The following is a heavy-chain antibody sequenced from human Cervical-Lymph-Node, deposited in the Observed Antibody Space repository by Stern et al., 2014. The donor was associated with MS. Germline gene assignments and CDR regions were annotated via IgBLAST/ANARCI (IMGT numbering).Heavy chain of an antibody. Sequence: VQLVQSGGGLVQPGRSLRLSCAASGFPFDDHAMHWVRQAPGKGLEWVSGISWNSGGIAYADSVKGGFFILRDTATNLMFLSMNIQSTGDAALYYCKGAGHSDDDAFDPWGRGTLVTVSS. CDR1: GFPFDDHA. D-gene: IGHD1-1*01. J-gene: IGHJ5*02. V-gene: IGHV3-9*01. CDR3: KGAGHSDDDAFDP. CDR2: ISWNSGGI.